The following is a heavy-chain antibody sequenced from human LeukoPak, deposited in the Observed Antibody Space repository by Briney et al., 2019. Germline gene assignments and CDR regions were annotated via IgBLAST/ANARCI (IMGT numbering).Heavy chain of an antibody. Sequence: GSLVLSCAASGFPFSSYAMSWVRQAPGKGLEWVSAISGSGGSTYYADSVKGRFTISRDNSKNTLYLQMNSLRAEDTAVYYCAKVRGFWSGYCWFDPWGQGTLVTVSS. D-gene: IGHD3-3*01. CDR2: ISGSGGST. CDR3: AKVRGFWSGYCWFDP. CDR1: GFPFSSYA. V-gene: IGHV3-23*01. J-gene: IGHJ5*02.